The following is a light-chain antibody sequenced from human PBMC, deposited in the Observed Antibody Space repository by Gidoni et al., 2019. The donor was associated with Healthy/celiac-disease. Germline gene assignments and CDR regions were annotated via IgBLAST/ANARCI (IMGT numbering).Light chain of an antibody. V-gene: IGKV1-33*01. CDR1: QDISNY. Sequence: GDRVTITCQASQDISNYLNWYQQKPGQAPKLLIYDASNLETGVPSRFSGSGSGTDFTFTISSLQPEDIATYYCQQYDNPPPYTFGQGTKLEIK. CDR3: QQYDNPPPYT. J-gene: IGKJ2*01. CDR2: DAS.